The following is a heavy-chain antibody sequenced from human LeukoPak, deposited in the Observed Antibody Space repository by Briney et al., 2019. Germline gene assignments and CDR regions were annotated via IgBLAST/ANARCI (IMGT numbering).Heavy chain of an antibody. CDR2: VKSKADDGTT. J-gene: IGHJ3*02. CDR3: ATEGGSGSYYGDDAFDM. CDR1: GVSFTNTW. V-gene: IGHV3-15*01. Sequence: VGSLRLSCEPSGVSFTNTWMSCVRQAPGKGRECVGRVKSKADDGTTDYAAPVQGRFTISRDDSKNTLSLQMNSLKTEDTAVYYCATEGGSGSYYGDDAFDMWGQGTMVTVSS. D-gene: IGHD3-10*01.